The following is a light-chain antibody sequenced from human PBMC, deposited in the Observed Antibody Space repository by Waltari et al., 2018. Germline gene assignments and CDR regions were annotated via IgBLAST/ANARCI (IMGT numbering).Light chain of an antibody. Sequence: DIQMTQSPSTLSASVGDRVTITCRASQSLSSWLAWYQQKPGKAPKLLIYKASSLESGVPSRFSGSGSGTEFTLTISNLQPDDFATDYCQQYKSYPYTFGQGTKLEI. CDR2: KAS. V-gene: IGKV1-5*03. CDR3: QQYKSYPYT. J-gene: IGKJ2*01. CDR1: QSLSSW.